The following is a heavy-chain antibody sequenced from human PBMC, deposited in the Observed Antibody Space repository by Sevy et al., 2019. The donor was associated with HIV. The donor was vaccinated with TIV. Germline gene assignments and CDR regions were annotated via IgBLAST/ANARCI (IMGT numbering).Heavy chain of an antibody. V-gene: IGHV3-15*01. CDR3: ATAPGYYDSAPFDY. J-gene: IGHJ4*02. Sequence: GGSLRLSCAVSGFTFNNAWMNWVRQAPGTGLQWVGLIKSKIDGETTDYAAPVKGRFTISRDDSKNTLYLQMNSLKIEETVVYYCATAPGYYDSAPFDYWGPGTLVTVSS. CDR1: GFTFNNAW. CDR2: IKSKIDGETT. D-gene: IGHD3-22*01.